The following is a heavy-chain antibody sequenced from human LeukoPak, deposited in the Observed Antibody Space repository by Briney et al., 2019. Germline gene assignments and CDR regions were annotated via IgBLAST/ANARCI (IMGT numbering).Heavy chain of an antibody. D-gene: IGHD1-26*01. CDR3: ARTSSF. Sequence: PGGSLRLSCAASGFTFSDYSMKWVRQAPGKGQEWVSYISTNGSPIYYADSVKGRFTISRDNAENSLYLQMNSLRSEDTAVYYCARTSSFWGQGTLVTVSS. CDR2: ISTNGSPI. J-gene: IGHJ4*02. V-gene: IGHV3-48*04. CDR1: GFTFSDYS.